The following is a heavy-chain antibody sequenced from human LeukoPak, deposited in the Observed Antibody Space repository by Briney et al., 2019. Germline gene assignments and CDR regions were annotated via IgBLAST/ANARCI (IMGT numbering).Heavy chain of an antibody. J-gene: IGHJ4*02. V-gene: IGHV3-30*02. Sequence: PGGSLRLSCAASGFTFSSYGMHWVRQAPGKGLEWVAFVRFDGSNKYYADSVKGRFTISRDNSKNTLYLQMNSLRPEDTAVYYCAKEGSHYGKTNYWGQGTLVTVSS. CDR1: GFTFSSYG. CDR2: VRFDGSNK. D-gene: IGHD3-16*01. CDR3: AKEGSHYGKTNY.